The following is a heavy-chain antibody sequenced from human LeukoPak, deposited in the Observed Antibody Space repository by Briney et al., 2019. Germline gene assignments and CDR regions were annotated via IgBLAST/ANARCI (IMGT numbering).Heavy chain of an antibody. CDR2: IYYSGST. Sequence: SEILSLTCTVSGGSISTYYWSWFRQPPGKGLGWIGYIYYSGSTNYNPSLKSRVTISVDMSKNQFSLKLNSVSATDTAVYYCARGLVYSSSPDYFDHWGQGTLVTVSS. D-gene: IGHD6-13*01. CDR3: ARGLVYSSSPDYFDH. CDR1: GGSISTYY. J-gene: IGHJ4*02. V-gene: IGHV4-59*12.